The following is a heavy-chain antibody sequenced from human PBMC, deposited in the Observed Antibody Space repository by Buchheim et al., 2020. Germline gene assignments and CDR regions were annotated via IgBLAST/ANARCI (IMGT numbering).Heavy chain of an antibody. CDR1: GFTFSSYG. V-gene: IGHV3-33*01. CDR2: IWYDGSTK. CDR3: ASQYDSSGAFDY. Sequence: QVQLVESGGGVVQPGRSLRLSCAASGFTFSSYGMHWVRQAPGKGLEWVAVIWYDGSTKYYADSVKGRFTISRDNSKNTLYLQMNSLRAEDTAVYYCASQYDSSGAFDYWGQGTL. D-gene: IGHD3-22*01. J-gene: IGHJ4*02.